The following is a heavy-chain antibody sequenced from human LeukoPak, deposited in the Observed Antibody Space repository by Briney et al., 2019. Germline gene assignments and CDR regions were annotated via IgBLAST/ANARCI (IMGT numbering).Heavy chain of an antibody. CDR2: INPSGGST. V-gene: IGHV1-46*01. CDR3: ATSPFITMVRGVIPEDYYMDV. J-gene: IGHJ6*03. D-gene: IGHD3-10*01. CDR1: GYTFTSYY. Sequence: ASVKVSCKASGYTFTSYYMHWVRQAPGQGLEWMGIINPSGGSTSYAQKFQGRVTMTRDMSTSTVYMELSSLRSDDTAVYYCATSPFITMVRGVIPEDYYMDVWGKGTTVTISS.